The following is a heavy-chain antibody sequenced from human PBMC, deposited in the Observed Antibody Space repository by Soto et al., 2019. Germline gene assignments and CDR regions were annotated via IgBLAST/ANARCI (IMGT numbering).Heavy chain of an antibody. J-gene: IGHJ4*02. D-gene: IGHD3-10*01. CDR1: GFTFSSYA. Sequence: AGGSLRLSCAASGFTFSSYAMRWVRQAPGKGLEWVAVISYDGSNKYYADSVKGRFTISRDNSKNTLYLQMNSLRAEDTAVYYCARALYTYGPFDYWGQGTLVTVSS. CDR2: ISYDGSNK. CDR3: ARALYTYGPFDY. V-gene: IGHV3-30-3*01.